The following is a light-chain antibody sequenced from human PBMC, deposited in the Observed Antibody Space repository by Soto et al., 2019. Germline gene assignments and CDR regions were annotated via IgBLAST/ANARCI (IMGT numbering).Light chain of an antibody. CDR2: SND. Sequence: QSVLTQPPSASGTPGQRVSFSCSGTSSNIGSNTVTWYSQFPGTAPKLLIYSNDQRPSGVPDRFSGSKSGTSDSLAISGLQSEDEADYYCAAWDDSLNGRVFGGGTKLTVL. V-gene: IGLV1-44*01. J-gene: IGLJ2*01. CDR3: AAWDDSLNGRV. CDR1: SSNIGSNT.